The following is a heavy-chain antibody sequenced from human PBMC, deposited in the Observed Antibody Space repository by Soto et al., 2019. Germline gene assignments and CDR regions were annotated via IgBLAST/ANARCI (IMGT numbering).Heavy chain of an antibody. Sequence: GGSLRLSCAASAISFNTYGVTWVRQAPGKGLEWVSTVTVTGGSTYYADSVKGRFTISRDRSNYTVSLLLNSLRAEDTAVYYCAKDRQYPRDYFHYWGQGTLVTVSS. CDR3: AKDRQYPRDYFHY. CDR1: AISFNTYG. CDR2: VTVTGGST. D-gene: IGHD4-4*01. J-gene: IGHJ4*02. V-gene: IGHV3-23*01.